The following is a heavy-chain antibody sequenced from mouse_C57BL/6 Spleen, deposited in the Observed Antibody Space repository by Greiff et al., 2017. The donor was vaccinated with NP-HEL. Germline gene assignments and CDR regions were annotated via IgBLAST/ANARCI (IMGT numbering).Heavy chain of an antibody. CDR3: ASHYYGSSYEGY. CDR2: ISSGSSTI. J-gene: IGHJ2*01. D-gene: IGHD1-1*01. CDR1: GFTFSDYG. Sequence: EVKLEESGGGLVKPGGSLKLSCAASGFTFSDYGMHWVRQAPEKGLEWVAYISSGSSTIYYADTVKGRFTISRDNAKNTLFLQMTSLRSEDTAMYYCASHYYGSSYEGYWGQGTTLTVSS. V-gene: IGHV5-17*01.